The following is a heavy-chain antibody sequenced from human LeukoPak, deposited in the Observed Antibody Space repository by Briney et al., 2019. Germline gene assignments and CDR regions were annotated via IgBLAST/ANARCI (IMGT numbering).Heavy chain of an antibody. V-gene: IGHV1-2*02. CDR2: INPNSGGT. D-gene: IGHD2-2*01. CDR3: VRTTVPAFSLDY. Sequence: ASVKVSCKASGYTFTGYYMHWVRQAPGQGLEWMGWINPNSGGTNYAQKFQGRVTMTRDTSISTAYMELSRLRSDDTAVYYCVRTTVPAFSLDYWGQGTLVTVSS. J-gene: IGHJ4*02. CDR1: GYTFTGYY.